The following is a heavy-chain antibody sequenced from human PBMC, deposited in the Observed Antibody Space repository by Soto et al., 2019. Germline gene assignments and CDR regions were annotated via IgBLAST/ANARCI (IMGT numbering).Heavy chain of an antibody. J-gene: IGHJ6*02. CDR2: ILNSGST. D-gene: IGHD3-10*01. CDR1: GGSISSDRYF. CDR3: ARGHTTFGFYYYGLDV. Sequence: QVQLQESGPGLVKPSQTLSLTCTVSGGSISSDRYFWSWVRQHPGKGLEWIVYILNSGSTYFNPSLKSRVTISVDTSKSQFSLNLSSVTAADTAVYYCARGHTTFGFYYYGLDVWGQGTTVIVSS. V-gene: IGHV4-31*03.